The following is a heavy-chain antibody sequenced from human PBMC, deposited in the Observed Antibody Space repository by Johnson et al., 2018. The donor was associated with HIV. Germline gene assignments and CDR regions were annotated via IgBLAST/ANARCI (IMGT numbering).Heavy chain of an antibody. CDR1: GFIFSSYG. V-gene: IGHV3-33*06. D-gene: IGHD6-19*01. CDR2: IWYDGSNK. Sequence: QVQLVESGGGVVQPGRSLRLSCAASGFIFSSYGMHWVRQAPGKGLEWVAVIWYDGSNKYYADSVKGRFTISRDNSKNTLYLQMKSLRAEDTAVYYCAKDLGITVAGRGGLDAVDIWGQGTMVTVSS. CDR3: AKDLGITVAGRGGLDAVDI. J-gene: IGHJ3*02.